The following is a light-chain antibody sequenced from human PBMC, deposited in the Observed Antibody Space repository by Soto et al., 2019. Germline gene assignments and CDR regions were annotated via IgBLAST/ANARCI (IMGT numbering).Light chain of an antibody. V-gene: IGLV2-14*03. CDR2: RVI. Sequence: QSVLTQPASVSGSPGQSITISCTGTSSDIGRYDYVSWYQQFPGKAPKLMIYRVINRPSGFSDRFSGSKSGNSASLSISGLQPEDEASYFCGSYTSATTWVFGGGTKVTVL. J-gene: IGLJ3*02. CDR1: SSDIGRYDY. CDR3: GSYTSATTWV.